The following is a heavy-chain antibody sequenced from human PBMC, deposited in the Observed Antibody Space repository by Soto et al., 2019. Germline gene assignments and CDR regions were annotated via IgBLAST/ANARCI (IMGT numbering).Heavy chain of an antibody. J-gene: IGHJ5*02. Sequence: EVQLVESGGGLVQPGGSLRLSCAASGFTFSAYDMHWVRQATGKGLEWVSAIGTQHDTYYPESVKGRFTISRENAKNLLYLQMNSLRAGDTAVYYCARQASYWHGGGGWIDPWGQGTLVTVSS. CDR3: ARQASYWHGGGGWIDP. D-gene: IGHD2-8*02. CDR2: IGTQHDT. CDR1: GFTFSAYD. V-gene: IGHV3-13*01.